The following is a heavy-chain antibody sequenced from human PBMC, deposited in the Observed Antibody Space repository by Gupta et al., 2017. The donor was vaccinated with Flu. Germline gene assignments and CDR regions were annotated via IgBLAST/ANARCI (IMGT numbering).Heavy chain of an antibody. Sequence: EVHLVQSGAEGKKSGGSLKISCKGTGKSCTSKWIGWVRQMPGKGPEWMGFVYPGDSDTRYSPSFQGQVTFSADKSINTAYLQWDRLKALDTAMYYCANIRDDGDYHDGFDIWGQGTMVTVSS. CDR3: ANIRDDGDYHDGFDI. CDR2: VYPGDSDT. J-gene: IGHJ3*02. CDR1: GKSCTSKW. V-gene: IGHV5-51*03. D-gene: IGHD4-17*01.